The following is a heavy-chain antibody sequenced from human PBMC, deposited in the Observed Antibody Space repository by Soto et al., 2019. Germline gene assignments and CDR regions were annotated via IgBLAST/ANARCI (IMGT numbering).Heavy chain of an antibody. CDR1: GFTFSSYA. J-gene: IGHJ4*02. V-gene: IGHV3-23*01. D-gene: IGHD4-17*01. CDR3: AKGPVTTHGDY. Sequence: EVQLLESGGGLVQPGGSLRLSCAASGFTFSSYAMSWVRQAPGKGLEWVSAITGGGGSTYYADSVKGRFTISRDNSKNKLLLQMNNLRAEATAVDFCAKGPVTTHGDYWGQGTLVTVSS. CDR2: ITGGGGST.